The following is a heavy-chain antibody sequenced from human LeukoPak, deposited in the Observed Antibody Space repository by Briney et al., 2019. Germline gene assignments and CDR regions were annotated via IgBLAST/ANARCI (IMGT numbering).Heavy chain of an antibody. CDR2: IYSGGST. CDR3: ARDLVHHNYYYYGMDV. V-gene: IGHV3-53*01. J-gene: IGHJ6*02. Sequence: SGGSLRLSCAASGFTVSSNYMSWVRQAPGKGLEWVSVIYSGGSTYYADSVKGRFTISRDNSKNTLYLQMNSLRAEDTAVYYCARDLVHHNYYYYGMDVWGQGTTVTVSS. CDR1: GFTVSSNY. D-gene: IGHD2-2*01.